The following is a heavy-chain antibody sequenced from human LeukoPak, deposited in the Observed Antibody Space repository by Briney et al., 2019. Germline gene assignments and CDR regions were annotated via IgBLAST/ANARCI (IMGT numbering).Heavy chain of an antibody. D-gene: IGHD4-17*01. J-gene: IGHJ3*02. CDR1: GFTFSSYA. CDR3: ARARATVTRISSFDI. Sequence: PGTSLRLSCAASGFTFSSYAIHWVSQAPGKGLDWVAVISFDGTHDVYAASVKGRFTISRDNSKNTLYLQMNSLRADDTAVYYCARARATVTRISSFDIWGQGTMVTVSS. V-gene: IGHV3-30*04. CDR2: ISFDGTHD.